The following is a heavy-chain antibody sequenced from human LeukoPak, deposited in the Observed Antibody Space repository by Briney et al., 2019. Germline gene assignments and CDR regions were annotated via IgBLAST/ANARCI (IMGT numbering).Heavy chain of an antibody. J-gene: IGHJ5*02. CDR1: GYTFTSYY. CDR2: INPSGGST. V-gene: IGHV1-46*01. D-gene: IGHD3-10*01. CDR3: AREKGYYGSGSYHGWFDP. Sequence: ASVKVSCKASGYTFTSYYMHWVRQAPGQGLEWMGIINPSGGSTSYAQKFRGRVTMTRDTSTSTVYMELSSLRSEDTAVYYCAREKGYYGSGSYHGWFDPWGQGTLVTVSS.